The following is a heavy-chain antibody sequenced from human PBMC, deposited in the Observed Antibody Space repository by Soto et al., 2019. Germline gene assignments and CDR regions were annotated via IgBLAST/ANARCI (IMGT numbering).Heavy chain of an antibody. Sequence: GGSLVVGCAASVFTFSIYAMNWVRQAPGKGQEWVSAISGSGGSTYYADSVKGRFTISRDNSKNTLYLQMNSLRAEDTAVYYCAKDAGGLDWFDPWGQGTMVTVSS. CDR2: ISGSGGST. CDR3: AKDAGGLDWFDP. J-gene: IGHJ5*02. V-gene: IGHV3-23*01. CDR1: VFTFSIYA.